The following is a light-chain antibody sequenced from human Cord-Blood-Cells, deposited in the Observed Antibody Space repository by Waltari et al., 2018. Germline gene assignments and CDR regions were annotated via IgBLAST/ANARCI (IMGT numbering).Light chain of an antibody. J-gene: IGLJ3*02. CDR2: DVS. CDR1: ISHVGGYNY. V-gene: IGLV2-11*01. Sequence: QSALTQPRSVSGSPGQSVTISCTGSISHVGGYNYVSWYQQPPGKAPKLMFYDVSKRPSGVPDRFSGSKSGNTASLTISGLQAEDEADYYCCSYAGSYTWVFGGGTKLTVL. CDR3: CSYAGSYTWV.